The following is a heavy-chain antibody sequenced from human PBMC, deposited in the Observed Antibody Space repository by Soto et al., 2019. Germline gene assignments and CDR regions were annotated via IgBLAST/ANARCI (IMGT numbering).Heavy chain of an antibody. D-gene: IGHD4-4*01. CDR3: ARQSYSNYDWFDP. J-gene: IGHJ5*02. CDR1: GGSISSYY. CDR2: IYYSGST. Sequence: SETLSLTCTVSGGSISSYYWSWIRQPPGKGLEWIGYIYYSGSTNYNPSLKSRVTISVDTSKNQFSLKLSSVTAADTAVYYCARQSYSNYDWFDPWGQGTLVTVSS. V-gene: IGHV4-59*08.